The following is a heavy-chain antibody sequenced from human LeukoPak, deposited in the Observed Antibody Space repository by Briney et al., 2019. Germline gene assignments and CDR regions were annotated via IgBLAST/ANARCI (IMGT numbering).Heavy chain of an antibody. V-gene: IGHV1-18*01. CDR3: ARDFPIRGDWFEP. J-gene: IGHJ5*02. CDR2: ICAYNGNT. D-gene: IGHD5-24*01. Sequence: ASVKVSCKASGYTFTSYGISWVRQAPGQGLEWRGWICAYNGNTNYAQKLQGRVTMTTDTSTSTAYMELRSLRSDDTAVYYCARDFPIRGDWFEPWGQGTLVTVSS. CDR1: GYTFTSYG.